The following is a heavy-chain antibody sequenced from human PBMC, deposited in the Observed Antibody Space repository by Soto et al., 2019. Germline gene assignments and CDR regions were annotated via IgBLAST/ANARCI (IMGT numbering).Heavy chain of an antibody. Sequence: ASVTVSCKASGYTFTSYGISWVRQAPGQGLEWMGWISAYNGNTNYAQKLQGRVTMTTDTSTSTAYMELRSLRSDDTAVYYCARDLGVGATSWFDPWGQGTLVTVSS. J-gene: IGHJ5*02. CDR1: GYTFTSYG. V-gene: IGHV1-18*01. CDR3: ARDLGVGATSWFDP. D-gene: IGHD1-26*01. CDR2: ISAYNGNT.